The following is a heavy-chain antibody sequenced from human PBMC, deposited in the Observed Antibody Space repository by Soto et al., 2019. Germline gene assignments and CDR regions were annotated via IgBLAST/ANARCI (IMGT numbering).Heavy chain of an antibody. CDR3: ARRGVLGYHY. V-gene: IGHV4-39*01. Sequence: QLQLQESGPGLAKPSETLSLTCTVSGGSISSSSYYWGWIRQPPGKGLEWIGSIFYSGHTYYNPSLKSRVTISVDTPKNQFSLKLRSVTATDTAVYYCARRGVLGYHYWGQGTLVTVSS. D-gene: IGHD6-13*01. J-gene: IGHJ4*02. CDR1: GGSISSSSYY. CDR2: IFYSGHT.